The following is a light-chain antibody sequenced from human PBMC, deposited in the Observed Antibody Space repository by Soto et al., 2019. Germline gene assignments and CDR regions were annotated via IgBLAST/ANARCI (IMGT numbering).Light chain of an antibody. CDR2: EVS. J-gene: IGLJ2*01. V-gene: IGLV2-14*01. CDR1: SSDVGDYHS. CDR3: SSYTSRNTVI. Sequence: QSALTQPASVSGSPGQSITISCTGTSSDVGDYHSVSWYQQHPGKGPKLMIYEVSNRPSGVSFRFSGSKAANTASLTISGLQAEDEAQYYGSSYTSRNTVIFGGGTQLTVL.